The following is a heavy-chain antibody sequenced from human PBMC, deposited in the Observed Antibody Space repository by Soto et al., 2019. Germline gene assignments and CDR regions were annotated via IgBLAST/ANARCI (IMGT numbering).Heavy chain of an antibody. Sequence: ASVKVSCKASGYTFTGYYMHWVRQAPGQGLEWMGWINPNNGDTNYAQKFQGRVTMARDSSISTVYVELRSLRSDDTAVYYCARDQGSYDILTGYSSYYYYGMDVWGQGTTVTVSS. J-gene: IGHJ6*02. CDR1: GYTFTGYY. D-gene: IGHD3-9*01. V-gene: IGHV1-2*02. CDR2: INPNNGDT. CDR3: ARDQGSYDILTGYSSYYYYGMDV.